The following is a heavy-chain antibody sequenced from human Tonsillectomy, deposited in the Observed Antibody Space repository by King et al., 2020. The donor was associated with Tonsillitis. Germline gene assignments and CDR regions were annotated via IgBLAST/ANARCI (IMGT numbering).Heavy chain of an antibody. V-gene: IGHV2-70*01. D-gene: IGHD3-10*01. CDR2: IDWDDDK. J-gene: IGHJ4*02. Sequence: VTLKESGPALVKPTQTLTLTCTFSGFSLSTSGMCVSWIRQPPGKALEWLALIDWDDDKYYSTSLKTRLTISKDTSKNQVVLTMTNMDPGDTATYYCARISPNYYGSGSYYNTDGYYFDYWGQGTLVTVSS. CDR3: ARISPNYYGSGSYYNTDGYYFDY. CDR1: GFSLSTSGMC.